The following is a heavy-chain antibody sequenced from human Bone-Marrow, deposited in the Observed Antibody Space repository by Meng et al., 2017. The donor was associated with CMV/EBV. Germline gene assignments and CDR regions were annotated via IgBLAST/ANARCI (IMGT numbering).Heavy chain of an antibody. V-gene: IGHV1-69*05. CDR3: ARVKDNYDSSAGFDY. Sequence: SVKVSCKASGGTFSSYAISWVRQAPGQGLEWMGGIIPIFGTANYAQKFQGRVTITTDESTSTAYMELSSLRSEDTAVYYCARVKDNYDSSAGFDYWGQGTLVTVSS. CDR1: GGTFSSYA. D-gene: IGHD3-22*01. J-gene: IGHJ4*02. CDR2: IIPIFGTA.